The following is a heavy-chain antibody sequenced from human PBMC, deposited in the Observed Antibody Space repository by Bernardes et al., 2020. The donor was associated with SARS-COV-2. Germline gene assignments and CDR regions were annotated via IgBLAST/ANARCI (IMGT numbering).Heavy chain of an antibody. Sequence: SETLSLTCAVSGGSISSSNWWSWVRQPPGKGLEWIGEVYHSGSTNYNASLKSRVTISVDTSKNHFSLKLSSVTAADTAVYYCARTNYHYYYAMDVWGQGTLVTVSS. CDR2: VYHSGST. CDR3: ARTNYHYYYAMDV. D-gene: IGHD1-7*01. V-gene: IGHV4-4*02. J-gene: IGHJ6*02. CDR1: GGSISSSNW.